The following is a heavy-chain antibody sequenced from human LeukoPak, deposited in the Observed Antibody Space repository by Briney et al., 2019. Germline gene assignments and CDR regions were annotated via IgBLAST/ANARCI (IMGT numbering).Heavy chain of an antibody. Sequence: SETLSLTCTVSGGSISGGSYYWSWIRQPAGKGLEWIGRIYTSGSTNYNPSLKSRVTISVDTSKNQFSLKLSSVTAADTAVYYCASGLRYFDLYYWGQGTLVTVSS. CDR3: ASGLRYFDLYY. J-gene: IGHJ4*02. V-gene: IGHV4-61*02. D-gene: IGHD3-9*01. CDR2: IYTSGST. CDR1: GGSISGGSYY.